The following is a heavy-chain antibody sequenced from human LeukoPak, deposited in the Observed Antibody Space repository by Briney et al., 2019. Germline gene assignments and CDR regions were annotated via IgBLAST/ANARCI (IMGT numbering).Heavy chain of an antibody. CDR3: AKDSIFRVPEYYYYMDV. J-gene: IGHJ6*03. V-gene: IGHV3-48*01. CDR1: GFTFSDYS. D-gene: IGHD2-21*01. Sequence: GGSLRLSCAASGFTFSDYSMNWVRQAPGKGLEWISYISSSSSSIYFADSVKGRFTISRDNSKNTLYLQMNSLRAGDTAVYYCAKDSIFRVPEYYYYMDVWGKGTTVTVSS. CDR2: ISSSSSSI.